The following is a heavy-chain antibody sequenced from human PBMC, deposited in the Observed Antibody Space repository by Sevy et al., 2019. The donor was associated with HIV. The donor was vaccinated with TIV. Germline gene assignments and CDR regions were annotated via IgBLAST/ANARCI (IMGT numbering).Heavy chain of an antibody. V-gene: IGHV1-18*04. CDR2: ISAYNGNT. CDR3: ARVSTVTSRGPFDP. D-gene: IGHD4-17*01. J-gene: IGHJ5*02. Sequence: ASVKVSCKAPGYTFTSYGISWVRQAPGQGLEWMGWISAYNGNTNYAQKLQGRVTMTTDTSTSTAYMELRSLRSDDTAVYYCARVSTVTSRGPFDPWGQGTLVTVSS. CDR1: GYTFTSYG.